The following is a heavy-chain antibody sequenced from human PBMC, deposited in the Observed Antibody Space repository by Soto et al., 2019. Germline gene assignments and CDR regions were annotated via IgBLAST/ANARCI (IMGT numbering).Heavy chain of an antibody. V-gene: IGHV1-69*13. CDR2: IIPIFGTA. D-gene: IGHD2-2*01. CDR3: AREGGYCISTSCYDLAY. Sequence: SVKVSCKASGYTFTSYGISWVRQAPGQGLEWMGGIIPIFGTANYAQKFQGRVTITADESTSTAYMELSSLRSEDTAVYYCAREGGYCISTSCYDLAYWGQGTLVTVS. CDR1: GYTFTSYG. J-gene: IGHJ4*02.